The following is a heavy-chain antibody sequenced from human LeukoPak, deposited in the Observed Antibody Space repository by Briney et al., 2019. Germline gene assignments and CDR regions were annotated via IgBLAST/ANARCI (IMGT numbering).Heavy chain of an antibody. D-gene: IGHD2-15*01. CDR2: IYTSGST. Sequence: SETLSLTCTVSGGSISSYYWSWIRQPAGKGLEWIGRIYTSGSTNYNPSLKSRVTISVDTSKNQFSLKLSSVTAADTAVYYCARGYCSGGSCYRSNWFDPWGQGTLVTVSS. CDR1: GGSISSYY. J-gene: IGHJ5*02. V-gene: IGHV4-4*07. CDR3: ARGYCSGGSCYRSNWFDP.